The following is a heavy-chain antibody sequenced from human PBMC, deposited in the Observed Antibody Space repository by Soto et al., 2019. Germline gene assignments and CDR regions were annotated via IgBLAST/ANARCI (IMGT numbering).Heavy chain of an antibody. Sequence: VESLTISCKGSGYSFTSYWIGWVRQMPGKGLESMGIIYPGDSDTRYSPSFQGQVTISADKSISTAYLQWSSLKASDTAMYYCARHKEVDSRSWYSLGYYYYGMDVWGHGTTVTVSS. D-gene: IGHD6-13*01. V-gene: IGHV5-51*01. CDR2: IYPGDSDT. CDR1: GYSFTSYW. CDR3: ARHKEVDSRSWYSLGYYYYGMDV. J-gene: IGHJ6*02.